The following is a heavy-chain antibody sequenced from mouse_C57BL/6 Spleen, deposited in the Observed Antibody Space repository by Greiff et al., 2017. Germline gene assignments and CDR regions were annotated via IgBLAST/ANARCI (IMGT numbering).Heavy chain of an antibody. CDR3: ARDDYDGPGDY. J-gene: IGHJ2*01. V-gene: IGHV1-80*01. CDR2: IYPGDGDT. CDR1: GYAFSSYW. D-gene: IGHD2-3*01. Sequence: QVQLQQSGAELVKPGASVKISCTASGYAFSSYWMNWVKQRPGKGLEWIGQIYPGDGDTNYNGKFKGKATLTADKSSSTAYMQLSSLTSEDSAVYFCARDDYDGPGDYWCPGTTLTVSS.